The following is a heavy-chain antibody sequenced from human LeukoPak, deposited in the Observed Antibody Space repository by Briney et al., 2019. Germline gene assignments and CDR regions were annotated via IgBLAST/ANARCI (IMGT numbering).Heavy chain of an antibody. Sequence: PGGSLRLSCAASGFTFSNAWMSWVRQAPGRGLEWVGRIKSRTDGGTTDYAAPVKGKFTISRDDSKNTLYLQMNSLNTEDTAVYYCTTPYYHGSGTITPIYYFDYWGQGTLVTVSS. CDR1: GFTFSNAW. D-gene: IGHD3-10*01. J-gene: IGHJ4*02. V-gene: IGHV3-15*01. CDR2: IKSRTDGGTT. CDR3: TTPYYHGSGTITPIYYFDY.